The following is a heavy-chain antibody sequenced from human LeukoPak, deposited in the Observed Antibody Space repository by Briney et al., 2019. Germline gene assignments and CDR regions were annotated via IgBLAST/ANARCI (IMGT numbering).Heavy chain of an antibody. D-gene: IGHD7-27*01. CDR3: ATPERVTGDPSNGDY. V-gene: IGHV3-53*01. J-gene: IGHJ4*02. Sequence: GGSLRLSCAASGFTVSSNYMSWVRQAPGKGLEWVSVIYSGGSTYYADSVKGRFTISRDNSKNTLYLQMYSLRAEDTAVYYCATPERVTGDPSNGDYWGQGTLVTVSS. CDR2: IYSGGST. CDR1: GFTVSSNY.